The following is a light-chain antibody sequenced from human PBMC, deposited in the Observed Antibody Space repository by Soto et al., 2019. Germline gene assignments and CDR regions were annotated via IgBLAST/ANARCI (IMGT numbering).Light chain of an antibody. V-gene: IGKV1-39*01. CDR1: QSINSY. CDR3: QQSYSSPPT. Sequence: DIQMTQSPSSLSASVGDRVTITCRAHQSINSYLNWYPQTPRKAPELLMYAASSLQSGVPSRFSGSRAGPDCTRPISSLQPEDVATDYCQQSYSSPPTFGQGTKVDIK. CDR2: AAS. J-gene: IGKJ1*01.